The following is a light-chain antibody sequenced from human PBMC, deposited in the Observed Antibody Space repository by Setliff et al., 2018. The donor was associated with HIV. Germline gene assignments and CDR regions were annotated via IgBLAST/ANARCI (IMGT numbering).Light chain of an antibody. CDR2: AVG. CDR1: SSDVGDYNY. V-gene: IGLV2-14*01. CDR3: SSYTSSNTPYV. J-gene: IGLJ1*01. Sequence: QSALTQPASVSGSPGQSITISCTGTSSDVGDYNYVSWYQQHPGKAPKLIIYAVGNLPSGVSNRFSGSKSGNTASLTISGLQAEDEADSYCSSYTSSNTPYVFGTGTKVTVL.